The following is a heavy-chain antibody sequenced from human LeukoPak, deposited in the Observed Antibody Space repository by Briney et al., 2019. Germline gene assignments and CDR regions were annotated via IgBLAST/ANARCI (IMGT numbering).Heavy chain of an antibody. V-gene: IGHV4-39*07. CDR2: IYYSGST. CDR1: GGSISSSSYY. D-gene: IGHD1-26*01. J-gene: IGHJ4*02. Sequence: SETLSLTCTVSGGSISSSSYYWGWIRQPPGKGLEWIGSIYYSGSTYYNPSLKSRVTISVDTSKSQFSLRLSSVTAADTALYYCARVWTDSGSYYDDRGAFDYWGQGTLVTVSS. CDR3: ARVWTDSGSYYDDRGAFDY.